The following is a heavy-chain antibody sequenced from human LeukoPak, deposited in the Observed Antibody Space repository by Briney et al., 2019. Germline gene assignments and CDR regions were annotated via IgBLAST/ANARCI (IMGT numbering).Heavy chain of an antibody. J-gene: IGHJ4*02. V-gene: IGHV1-46*01. Sequence: ASVKVSCKASGYTFTSYYMHWVRQAPGQGLEWMGIINPSGGSTSYAQSFQGRVTMTRDTSTSTVYMGLSSLRSEGTAVYYCAITLVRGVIGGGLPFDYWGQGTLVTVSS. CDR2: INPSGGST. CDR3: AITLVRGVIGGGLPFDY. D-gene: IGHD3-10*01. CDR1: GYTFTSYY.